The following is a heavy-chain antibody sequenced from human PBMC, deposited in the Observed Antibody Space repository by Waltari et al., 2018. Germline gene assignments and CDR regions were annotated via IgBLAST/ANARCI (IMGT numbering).Heavy chain of an antibody. D-gene: IGHD1-1*01. CDR3: ARRLSAVNENFDY. J-gene: IGHJ4*02. CDR1: GYSFNDYW. CDR2: IDPSDSYS. Sequence: EVQLVQSGAEVKKSGESLTISCQASGYSFNDYWITWVRQKPGKGLEWMGRIDPSDSYSSYSPSFQGHVTFSADKSINTAYLQWSSVKASDTATYYCARRLSAVNENFDYWDQGTLVTVSP. V-gene: IGHV5-10-1*03.